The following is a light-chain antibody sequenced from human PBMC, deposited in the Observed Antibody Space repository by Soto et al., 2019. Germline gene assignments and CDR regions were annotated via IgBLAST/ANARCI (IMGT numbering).Light chain of an antibody. V-gene: IGKV3D-15*01. CDR3: HQYHNWPRT. CDR2: GAS. Sequence: EIVLTQSPATLSVSPGERATLSCRPSQGVFSNLAWYQQKPGQAPRLLIYGASTRASAIPARFSGRGSGTDFTLTISRLQSEDFAVYFCHQYHNWPRTFGQGTKVDVK. J-gene: IGKJ1*01. CDR1: QGVFSN.